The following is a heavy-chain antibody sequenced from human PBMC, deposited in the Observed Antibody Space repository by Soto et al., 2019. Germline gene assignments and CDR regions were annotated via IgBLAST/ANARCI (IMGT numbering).Heavy chain of an antibody. J-gene: IGHJ6*02. Sequence: SVKVSCKASGGTFSSYTISWVRQAPGQGLEWMGRIIPILGIANYAQKFQGRVTITADKSTSTAYMELSSLRSEDTAVYYCARLYYYGSGTRNYYYGMDVWGQGTTVTVSS. CDR3: ARLYYYGSGTRNYYYGMDV. CDR1: GGTFSSYT. D-gene: IGHD3-10*01. CDR2: IIPILGIA. V-gene: IGHV1-69*02.